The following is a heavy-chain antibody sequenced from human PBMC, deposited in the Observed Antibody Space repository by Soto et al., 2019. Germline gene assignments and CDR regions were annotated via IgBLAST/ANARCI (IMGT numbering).Heavy chain of an antibody. Sequence: SETLSLTCTVSGGSISSYYWSWIRQPAGKGLEWIGRIYTSGSTNYNPSLKSRVTMSVDTSKNQFSLKLSSVTAADTAVYYCARESGGGSTSLKYFDYWCQGTLVTVSS. CDR3: ARESGGGSTSLKYFDY. D-gene: IGHD2-2*01. J-gene: IGHJ4*02. V-gene: IGHV4-4*07. CDR2: IYTSGST. CDR1: GGSISSYY.